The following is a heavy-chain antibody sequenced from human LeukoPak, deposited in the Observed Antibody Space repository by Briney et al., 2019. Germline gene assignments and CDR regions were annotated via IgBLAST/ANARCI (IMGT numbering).Heavy chain of an antibody. V-gene: IGHV1-2*02. J-gene: IGHJ5*02. Sequence: ASVKVSFKASGYTFTAYYMHWVRQAPGQGLEWMGWINPNSGGTNYAQSFQGRVTLTRDTSISTAYMELNTLRSDDTAVYYCAREASTQLWLGPSFDPWGQGTLVTVSS. CDR1: GYTFTAYY. CDR3: AREASTQLWLGPSFDP. D-gene: IGHD5-18*01. CDR2: INPNSGGT.